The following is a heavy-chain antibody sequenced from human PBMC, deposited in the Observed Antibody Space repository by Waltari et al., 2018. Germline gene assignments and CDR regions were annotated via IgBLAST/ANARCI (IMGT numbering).Heavy chain of an antibody. CDR2: IYYSGRT. Sequence: QLQLQESGPGLVKPSETLSLTCTVSGGSISSSRYYWGWIRQPPGKGLEWIGRIYYSGRTYYNPALKSRVTISVDTSKNQFSLKLSSVTAADTAVYDGASNAYPDYGDEGYYFDYWGQGTLVTVSS. J-gene: IGHJ4*02. D-gene: IGHD4-17*01. CDR3: ASNAYPDYGDEGYYFDY. CDR1: GGSISSSRYY. V-gene: IGHV4-39*07.